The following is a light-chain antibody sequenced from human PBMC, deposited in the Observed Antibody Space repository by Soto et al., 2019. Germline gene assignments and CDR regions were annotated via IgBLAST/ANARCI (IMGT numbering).Light chain of an antibody. CDR1: QSASSTY. J-gene: IGKJ4*01. Sequence: EIVLTQSPGTLSLSPGERATLSCRASQSASSTYLAWYQHKPGQAPSLLIYGASRRATGIADRFSGSGAGTDFTLTISILEPEDFAVYYCQQYERSPTTFGGGTKVEIK. CDR3: QQYERSPTT. V-gene: IGKV3-20*01. CDR2: GAS.